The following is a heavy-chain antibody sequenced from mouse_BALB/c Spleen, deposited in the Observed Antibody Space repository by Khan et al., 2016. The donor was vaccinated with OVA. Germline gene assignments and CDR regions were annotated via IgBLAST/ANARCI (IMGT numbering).Heavy chain of an antibody. V-gene: IGHV3-2*02. CDR2: INYSGHT. J-gene: IGHJ3*01. Sequence: VQLQQSGPGLVKPSQSLSLTCTVTDYSITSEYAWNWIRQFPGNKLEWMGYINYSGHTRFNPSLKSRTSITRDTSKNQFFLQLNSVNTEDTATYYCARKDYYDYDPFPYWGQGTLVTVSA. D-gene: IGHD2-4*01. CDR3: ARKDYYDYDPFPY. CDR1: DYSITSEYA.